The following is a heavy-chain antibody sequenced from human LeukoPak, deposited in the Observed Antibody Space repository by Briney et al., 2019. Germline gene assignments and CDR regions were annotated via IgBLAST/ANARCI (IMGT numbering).Heavy chain of an antibody. Sequence: SETLSLTCTVSGGSISSYYWSWIRQPAGKGLQWIGRIYTSGSTNYNPSLKSRVTMSVDTSKNQFSLKLTSVTAADTAVYYCARAYYDTSGYPGWYFDLWGRGTLDTVSS. V-gene: IGHV4-4*07. CDR1: GGSISSYY. J-gene: IGHJ2*01. CDR2: IYTSGST. D-gene: IGHD3-22*01. CDR3: ARAYYDTSGYPGWYFDL.